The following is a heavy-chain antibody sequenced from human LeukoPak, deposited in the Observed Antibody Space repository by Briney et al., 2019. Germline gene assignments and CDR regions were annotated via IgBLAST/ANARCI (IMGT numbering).Heavy chain of an antibody. D-gene: IGHD6-13*01. J-gene: IGHJ4*02. Sequence: GGSLRLSCAASGFIFSNYAMHWVRQAPGGGLEWVSTISPAGGTTYYAESMKGRFTISRDNPKSTLYLQMNSLRVEDTAIYYCTKVRSGSSNWALRVFDYWGQGALVAVSS. CDR3: TKVRSGSSNWALRVFDY. CDR2: ISPAGGTT. CDR1: GFIFSNYA. V-gene: IGHV3-23*01.